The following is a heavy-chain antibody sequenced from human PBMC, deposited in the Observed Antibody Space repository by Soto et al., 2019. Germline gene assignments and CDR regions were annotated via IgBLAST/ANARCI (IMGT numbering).Heavy chain of an antibody. J-gene: IGHJ4*02. V-gene: IGHV3-53*01. D-gene: IGHD3-10*01. CDR1: GFTVSNNY. CDR3: AASPGGGGY. Sequence: EVQLVESGGGLIQPGGSLRLSCAVSGFTVSNNYMSWVRQAPGKGLEGVSVIYSGGYTAYGDSVKGRFTISRDNSKNTKNLQMKSRSAEDPAVFYGAASPGGGGYWGQGTLVTVSS. CDR2: IYSGGYT.